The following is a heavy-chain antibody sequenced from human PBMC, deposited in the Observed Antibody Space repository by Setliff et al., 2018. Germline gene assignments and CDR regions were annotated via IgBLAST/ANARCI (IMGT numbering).Heavy chain of an antibody. J-gene: IGHJ3*02. CDR1: GFTFSTHS. CDR3: VKTHWDTWIRGAFDI. Sequence: GGSLRLSCAASGFTFSTHSMNWVRQAPGKGLEWLSNIRNDGATTSYADSVKGRFTISRDNVKNSLFLQMNSLRAEDTAVYYCVKTHWDTWIRGAFDIWGQGTMVTVSS. CDR2: IRNDGATT. D-gene: IGHD3-10*01. V-gene: IGHV3-48*01.